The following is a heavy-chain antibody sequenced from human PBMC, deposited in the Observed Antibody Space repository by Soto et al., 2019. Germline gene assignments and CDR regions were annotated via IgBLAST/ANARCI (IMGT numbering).Heavy chain of an antibody. Sequence: ASVKVSCKVSGYTLTELSMHWVRQAPGKGLEWMGGFDPEDGETIYAQKFQGRVTMTEDTSTDTAYMELSSLRSEDTAVYHCAKDFSEYSSGSDAFDIWGQGTMVTVSS. CDR3: AKDFSEYSSGSDAFDI. J-gene: IGHJ3*02. V-gene: IGHV1-24*01. CDR2: FDPEDGET. D-gene: IGHD6-19*01. CDR1: GYTLTELS.